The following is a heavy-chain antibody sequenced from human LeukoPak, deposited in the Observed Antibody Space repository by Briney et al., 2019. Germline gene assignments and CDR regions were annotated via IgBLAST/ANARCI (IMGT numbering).Heavy chain of an antibody. CDR3: AGKSTAAVDYYYGMDV. J-gene: IGHJ6*02. Sequence: SVKVSCKASGGTFSSYAISWVRQAPGQGLEWMGGIIPIFGTANYAQKFQGRVTITADESTSTAYTELSSLRSEDTAVYYCAGKSTAAVDYYYGMDVWGQGTTVTVSS. V-gene: IGHV1-69*13. CDR1: GGTFSSYA. D-gene: IGHD6-6*01. CDR2: IIPIFGTA.